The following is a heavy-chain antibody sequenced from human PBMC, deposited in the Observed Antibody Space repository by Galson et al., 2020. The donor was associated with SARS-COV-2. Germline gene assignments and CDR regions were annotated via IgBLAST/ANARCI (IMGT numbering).Heavy chain of an antibody. V-gene: IGHV4-39*07. CDR3: ARHQYTGSCGYAFDI. J-gene: IGHJ3*02. CDR2: IYYSGST. D-gene: IGHD6-13*01. Sequence: SETLSLTCSVFGGSISSTSNYWGWIRQPPGKGLEWIGSIYYSGSTYYNPSLKSRVTILVDTANNHFSLKLTSVTAADAAMYYCARHQYTGSCGYAFDIWGQGTMVSVSS. CDR1: GGSISSTSNY.